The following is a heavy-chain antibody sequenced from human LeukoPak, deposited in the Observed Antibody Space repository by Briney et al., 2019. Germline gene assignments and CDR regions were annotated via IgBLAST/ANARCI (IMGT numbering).Heavy chain of an antibody. CDR2: ISSGATTM. J-gene: IGHJ4*02. D-gene: IGHD6-19*01. CDR3: ALLAVASDFDY. CDR1: GFTVSTYY. Sequence: GGSLRLSCAASGFTVSTYYMTWVRQAPGKGLERVAYISSGATTMYYADSVKGRFTISRDDAKNSLFLHMNSLRAEDTAAYYCALLAVASDFDYWGQGTLVTVSS. V-gene: IGHV3-11*04.